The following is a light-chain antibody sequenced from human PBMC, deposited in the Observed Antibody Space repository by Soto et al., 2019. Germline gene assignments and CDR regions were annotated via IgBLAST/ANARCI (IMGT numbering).Light chain of an antibody. CDR1: QTISSW. CDR3: QQYNTYSQT. V-gene: IGKV1-5*01. J-gene: IGKJ1*01. CDR2: DAS. Sequence: DIQMTQSPSTLSASVGDRVTITCRASQTISSWLAWYQQKPGQAPNLLIYDASSLESGVPSRFSGSGSGTEFTLTISSLQPDDFAAYYCQQYNTYSQTFGQGTKVEIK.